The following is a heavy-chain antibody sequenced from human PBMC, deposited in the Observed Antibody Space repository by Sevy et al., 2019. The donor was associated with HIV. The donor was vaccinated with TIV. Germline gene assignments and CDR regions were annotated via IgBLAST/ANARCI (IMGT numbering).Heavy chain of an antibody. J-gene: IGHJ5*02. CDR3: ARDLVGATQWFDP. CDR1: GFTFSSYW. V-gene: IGHV3-7*01. CDR2: IKQDGSEK. D-gene: IGHD1-26*01. Sequence: GGCLRLSCAASGFTFSSYWMSWVRQAPGKGLEWVANIKQDGSEKYYVDSVKGRFTISRDNAKNSLYLQMNSLRAEDTCVYYCARDLVGATQWFDPWGQGTLVTVSS.